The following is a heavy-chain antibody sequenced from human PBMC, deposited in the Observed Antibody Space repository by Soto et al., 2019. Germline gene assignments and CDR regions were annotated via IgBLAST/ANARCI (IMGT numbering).Heavy chain of an antibody. Sequence: SETLSLTCTVSGGSVSSGSYYWSWIRQPPGKGLEWIGYIYYSGSTNYNPSLKSRVTISVDTSKNQFSLKLSSVTAADTAVYYCASYTARVNPTAKPVFDYWGQGTLVTVSS. CDR1: GGSVSSGSYY. V-gene: IGHV4-61*01. D-gene: IGHD5-18*01. CDR3: ASYTARVNPTAKPVFDY. CDR2: IYYSGST. J-gene: IGHJ4*02.